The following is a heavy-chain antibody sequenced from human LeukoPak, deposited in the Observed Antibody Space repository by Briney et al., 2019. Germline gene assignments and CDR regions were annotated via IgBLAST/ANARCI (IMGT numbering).Heavy chain of an antibody. V-gene: IGHV3-23*01. Sequence: GGSLRLSCTASGFSFRRFAMSWVRQAPGQGLEWVSSISGGGEDTYYADSVKGRFTISRDNSETTLYLQMNSLGADDTALYYCARTIAQYTNTWLYYYYGLDVWGQGTTVTVS. J-gene: IGHJ6*02. CDR2: ISGGGEDT. CDR3: ARTIAQYTNTWLYYYYGLDV. CDR1: GFSFRRFA. D-gene: IGHD6-13*01.